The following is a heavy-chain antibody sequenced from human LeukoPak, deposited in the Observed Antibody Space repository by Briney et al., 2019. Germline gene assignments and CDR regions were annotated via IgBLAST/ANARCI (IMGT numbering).Heavy chain of an antibody. J-gene: IGHJ6*03. CDR2: IRYDGSNK. V-gene: IGHV3-30*02. CDR3: ANLPQRGCSSTSCYYMDV. CDR1: GFTFSSYG. Sequence: GGSLRLSCAASGFTFSSYGMHWVRQAPGKGLEWVAFIRYDGSNKYYADSVKGRFTISRDNSKNTLYLQMNSLRAEDTAVYYCANLPQRGCSSTSCYYMDVWGKGTTVTVSS. D-gene: IGHD2-2*01.